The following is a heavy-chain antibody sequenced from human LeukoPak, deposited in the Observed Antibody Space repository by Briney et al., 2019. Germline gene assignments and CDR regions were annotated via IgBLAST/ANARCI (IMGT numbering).Heavy chain of an antibody. CDR3: VRRPDSARYGFDY. J-gene: IGHJ4*02. CDR2: IGSAGYT. CDR1: GFTFDNNN. D-gene: IGHD1-14*01. V-gene: IGHV3-13*01. Sequence: GGSLRPSCEVSGFTFDNNNMHWVRQTKGKVLEWVSAIGSAGYTYYADSVRGRFTITRDNAKQSLYLQMNSLRVEDTAVYHCVRRPDSARYGFDYWGRGTQVTVSS.